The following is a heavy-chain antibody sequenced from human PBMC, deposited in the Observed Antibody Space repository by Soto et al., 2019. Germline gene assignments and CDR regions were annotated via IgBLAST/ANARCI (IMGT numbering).Heavy chain of an antibody. J-gene: IGHJ6*02. V-gene: IGHV2-5*01. Sequence: QITLKESGPTLVKPTQTLTLTCTFSGFSLSTSGVGVGWIRQPPGKALEWLALIYWNDDKRYSPSLKSRLTITKDTSKKQVVLTMTNMDPVDTATYYCAHIPEAYSSSWSYYYYGMDVWGQGTTVTVSS. CDR2: IYWNDDK. D-gene: IGHD6-13*01. CDR1: GFSLSTSGVG. CDR3: AHIPEAYSSSWSYYYYGMDV.